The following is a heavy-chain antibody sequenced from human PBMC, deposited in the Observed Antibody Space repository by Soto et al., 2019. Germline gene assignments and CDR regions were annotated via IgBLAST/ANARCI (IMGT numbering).Heavy chain of an antibody. D-gene: IGHD6-13*01. CDR3: AKERDSSSWPYYFDY. Sequence: GGSLRLSCAASGFTFSSYGMHWVRQAPGKGLEWVAVISYDGSNKYYADSVKGRFTISRDNSKNTLYLQMNSLRAEDTAVYYCAKERDSSSWPYYFDYWGQGTLVTVSS. CDR1: GFTFSSYG. J-gene: IGHJ4*02. CDR2: ISYDGSNK. V-gene: IGHV3-30*18.